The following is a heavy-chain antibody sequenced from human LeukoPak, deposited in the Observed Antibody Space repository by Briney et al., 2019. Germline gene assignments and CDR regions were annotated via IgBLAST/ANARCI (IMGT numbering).Heavy chain of an antibody. CDR2: NFFHDGTT. J-gene: IGHJ6*02. D-gene: IGHD3-10*01. CDR3: ARDSGNYHYDMDV. Sequence: GASVTVSCKTSGYSFNSHHVHWVRQAPGQGLEWMGINFFHDGTTSNTQKFPGRLTMTRDTSTSTVYMELSSLRSEDTAVYYCARDSGNYHYDMDVWGQGTTVIVSS. V-gene: IGHV1-46*02. CDR1: GYSFNSHH.